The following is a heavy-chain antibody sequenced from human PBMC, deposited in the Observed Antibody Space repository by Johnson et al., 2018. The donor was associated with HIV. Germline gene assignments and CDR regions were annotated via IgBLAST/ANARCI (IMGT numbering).Heavy chain of an antibody. Sequence: MLLVESGGGVVQPGGSLRLSCAASGFTFSDHYMDWVRQAPGKGLEWVSGISWNSGSIGYADSVKGRFTISRDYAKKSLYVQMNSLRAEDTAVYYCARLRWGSGDPLHDAFDVWGQGTMVTVSS. D-gene: IGHD2-21*01. CDR3: ARLRWGSGDPLHDAFDV. CDR2: ISWNSGSI. J-gene: IGHJ3*01. V-gene: IGHV3-69-1*01. CDR1: GFTFSDHY.